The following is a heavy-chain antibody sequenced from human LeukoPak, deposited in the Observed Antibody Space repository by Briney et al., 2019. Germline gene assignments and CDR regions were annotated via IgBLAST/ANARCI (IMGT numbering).Heavy chain of an antibody. CDR1: GGTFSSYA. D-gene: IGHD3-9*01. V-gene: IGHV1-69*05. J-gene: IGHJ4*02. Sequence: SVKFSCKASGGTFSSYAISGVRQAPGQGLEWMGRIIPIFGTANYAQKFQGRVTITTDKSTSTAYMELSSLRSEDTAVYYCAREGQDYDILTGYFDYWGQGTLVTVSS. CDR2: IIPIFGTA. CDR3: AREGQDYDILTGYFDY.